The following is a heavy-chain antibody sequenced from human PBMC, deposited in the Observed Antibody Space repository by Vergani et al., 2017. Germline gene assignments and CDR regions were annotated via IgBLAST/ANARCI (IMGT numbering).Heavy chain of an antibody. CDR3: ARDEHDYYDSSGYYFSPGYFEL. V-gene: IGHV1-69*01. CDR2: IIPIFGTA. CDR1: GGTFSSYA. Sequence: QVQLVQSGAEVKKPGSSVKVSCKASGGTFSSYAISWVRQAPGQGLEWMGGIIPIFGTANYAQKFQGRVTITADESTSTAYMELSSLRSEDTAVYYCARDEHDYYDSSGYYFSPGYFELWGRGTLVTVSS. J-gene: IGHJ2*01. D-gene: IGHD3-22*01.